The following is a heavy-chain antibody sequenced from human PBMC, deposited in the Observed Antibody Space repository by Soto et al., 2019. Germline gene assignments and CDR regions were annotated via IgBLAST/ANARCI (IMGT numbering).Heavy chain of an antibody. CDR1: GFSLHTSGVG. Sequence: QITLRESGPTRVRPTQTLSLTCTFSGFSLHTSGVGVGWIRQPPGKALEWLEVIYWDDDKRYSPSLKSRLSLTKDTSENQVVLTMTNMDPVDTATYYCAYRALYSGSYWDGGYFDCWGQGALITVSS. CDR2: IYWDDDK. CDR3: AYRALYSGSYWDGGYFDC. J-gene: IGHJ4*02. V-gene: IGHV2-5*02. D-gene: IGHD1-26*01.